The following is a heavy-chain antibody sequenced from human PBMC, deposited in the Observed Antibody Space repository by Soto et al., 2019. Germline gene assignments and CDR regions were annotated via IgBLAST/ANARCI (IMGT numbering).Heavy chain of an antibody. Sequence: QLQLQESGPGLVKPSETLSLTCTVSGGSISSSSYYWGWIRQPPGKGQEWIGSIYYSGSTYYNPSLKSRVTISVDTSKNQFSLKLSAVTAADTAVYYCASTRAVYFDYWGQGTLDTVSS. CDR1: GGSISSSSYY. V-gene: IGHV4-39*01. J-gene: IGHJ4*02. CDR3: ASTRAVYFDY. CDR2: IYYSGST.